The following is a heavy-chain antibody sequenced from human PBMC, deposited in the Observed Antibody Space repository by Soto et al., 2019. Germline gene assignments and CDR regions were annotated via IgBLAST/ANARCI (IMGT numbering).Heavy chain of an antibody. V-gene: IGHV3-23*01. CDR3: ARDFWGLSHFDY. D-gene: IGHD3-16*01. CDR1: GFTLDTYA. CDR2: FSGSGGRT. Sequence: PVGSLRLSCAASGFTLDTYAMSWVRQAPGKGLEWVSGFSGSGGRTYYADSVKGGFTISRDNSKNTLHLQMNRLRTEDTAVYYCARDFWGLSHFDYWGQGALVTVSS. J-gene: IGHJ4*02.